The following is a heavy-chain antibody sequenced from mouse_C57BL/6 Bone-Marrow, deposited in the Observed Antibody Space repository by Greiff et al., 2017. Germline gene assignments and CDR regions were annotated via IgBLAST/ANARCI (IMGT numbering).Heavy chain of an antibody. CDR3: ARRGYDYDGAWFAY. J-gene: IGHJ3*01. Sequence: VQLQQSGPELVKPGASVKISCKASGYTFTDYYMNWVKQSHGKSLEWIGDINPNNGGTSYNQKFKGKATLTVDKSSSTAYMELRSLTSEDSAVYYCARRGYDYDGAWFAYWGQGTLVTVSA. CDR2: INPNNGGT. V-gene: IGHV1-26*01. D-gene: IGHD2-4*01. CDR1: GYTFTDYY.